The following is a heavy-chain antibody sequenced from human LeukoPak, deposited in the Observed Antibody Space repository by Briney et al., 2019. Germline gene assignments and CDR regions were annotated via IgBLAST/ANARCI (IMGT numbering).Heavy chain of an antibody. CDR1: GFTFSSYA. V-gene: IGHV3-33*06. CDR2: VWYDGSNK. J-gene: IGHJ4*02. CDR3: AKDRSDILTGYYPDY. D-gene: IGHD3-9*01. Sequence: GRSLRLSCAASGFTFSSYAMHWVRQAPGKGLEWVAVVWYDGSNKYYADSVKGRFTISRDNSKNTLYLQMNSLRAEDTAVYYCAKDRSDILTGYYPDYWGQGTLVTVSS.